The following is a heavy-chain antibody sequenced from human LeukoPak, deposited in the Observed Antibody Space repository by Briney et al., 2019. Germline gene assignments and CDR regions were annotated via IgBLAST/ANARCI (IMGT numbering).Heavy chain of an antibody. D-gene: IGHD3-10*01. V-gene: IGHV3-21*06. CDR3: AGHRGRGAFDI. CDR1: GFTFSRHS. CDR2: ISGSSSYI. J-gene: IGHJ3*02. Sequence: DPGGSLRLSCAASGFTFSRHSINWVRQAPGKGLEWVSSISGSSSYIYYADSVKGRFTISRDNAKNSLYLQMNSLRAEDTAVYYCAGHRGRGAFDIWGQGTMVTVSS.